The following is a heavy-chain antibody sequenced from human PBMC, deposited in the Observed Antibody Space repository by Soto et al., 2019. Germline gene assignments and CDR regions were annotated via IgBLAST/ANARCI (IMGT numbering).Heavy chain of an antibody. CDR2: ISAYNGNT. CDR3: GGEYYCGGGGPS. D-gene: IGHD2-21*01. J-gene: IGHJ4*02. V-gene: IGHV1-18*01. Sequence: QVQLVQSGAEVKKPGASVKVSCKASGYTFTSYGISWVRQAPGQGLEWMGWISAYNGNTNYAQKLRGRVTIPTDTPTTTAKREGGALSPADPAGYYWGGEYYCGGGGPSGGRGPLVPFSS. CDR1: GYTFTSYG.